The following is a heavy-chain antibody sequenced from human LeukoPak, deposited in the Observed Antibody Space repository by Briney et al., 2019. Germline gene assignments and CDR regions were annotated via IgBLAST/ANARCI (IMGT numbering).Heavy chain of an antibody. CDR2: ISSSGSTI. D-gene: IGHD3-22*01. CDR3: ARDLFPYYHDSSGYYRWYFDL. Sequence: PGGSLRLSCAASGFTFSDYYMSWIRQAPGKGLEWVSYISSSGSTIYYADSVKGRFTISRYNAKNSLYLQMNSLRAEDTAVYYCARDLFPYYHDSSGYYRWYFDLWGRGTLVTVSS. CDR1: GFTFSDYY. V-gene: IGHV3-11*04. J-gene: IGHJ2*01.